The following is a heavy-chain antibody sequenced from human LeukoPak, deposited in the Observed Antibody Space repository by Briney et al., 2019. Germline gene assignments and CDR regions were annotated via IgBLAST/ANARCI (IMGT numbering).Heavy chain of an antibody. CDR3: ARGGDTMMVLYYFDY. CDR2: IIPILGTA. J-gene: IGHJ4*02. D-gene: IGHD3-22*01. Sequence: SVKVSCKASGGTFSSYAISWVRQAPGQGLEWMGGIIPILGTAKYAQKFQGTVTITADESRSTAYLELSSLRSEDTAVFYCARGGDTMMVLYYFDYWGQGTLVTVSS. CDR1: GGTFSSYA. V-gene: IGHV1-69*13.